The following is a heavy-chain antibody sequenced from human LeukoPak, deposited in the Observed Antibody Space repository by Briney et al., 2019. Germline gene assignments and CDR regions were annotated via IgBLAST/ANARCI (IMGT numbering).Heavy chain of an antibody. D-gene: IGHD3-22*01. J-gene: IGHJ3*02. CDR2: IIPIFGTA. V-gene: IGHV1-69*13. Sequence: ASVNVSCKASGGTFSIYAISWVRQAPGQGLEWMGGIIPIFGTANYAQKFQGRVTITADESTSTAYMELSSLRSEDTAVYYCAREVYYDSSGYPHAFDIWGQGTMVTVSS. CDR1: GGTFSIYA. CDR3: AREVYYDSSGYPHAFDI.